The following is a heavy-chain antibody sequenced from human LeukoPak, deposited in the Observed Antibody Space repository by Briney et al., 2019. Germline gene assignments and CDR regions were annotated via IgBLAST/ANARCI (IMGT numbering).Heavy chain of an antibody. V-gene: IGHV1-2*02. Sequence: ASVKVSCKASGYTFTGYYMHWVRQAPGQGLEWMGWINPNSGGTNYAQKFQGRVTMTRDTSISTAYMELSRLRSDDTAVYYCATTHYDILTGHDPFDYWGQGTLVTVSS. D-gene: IGHD3-9*01. CDR2: INPNSGGT. CDR3: ATTHYDILTGHDPFDY. J-gene: IGHJ4*02. CDR1: GYTFTGYY.